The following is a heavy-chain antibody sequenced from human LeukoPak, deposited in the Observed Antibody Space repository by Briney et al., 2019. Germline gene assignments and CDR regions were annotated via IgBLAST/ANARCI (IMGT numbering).Heavy chain of an antibody. V-gene: IGHV3-30*03. Sequence: PGGSLGLSCAASGFTFSSYGMHWVRQAPGKGLEWVAVISYDGSNKYYADSVKGRFTISRDNTRNTLYLQMNTLRAEDTAVYYCARGYRETTSWGQGTLVTVSS. CDR2: ISYDGSNK. D-gene: IGHD2-2*02. CDR1: GFTFSSYG. J-gene: IGHJ5*02. CDR3: ARGYRETTS.